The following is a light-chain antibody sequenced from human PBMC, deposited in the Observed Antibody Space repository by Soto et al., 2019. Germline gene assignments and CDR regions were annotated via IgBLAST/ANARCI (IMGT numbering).Light chain of an antibody. Sequence: DIQITQSPSSLSSSVRERFTITCRASQSVSSHLNWYQQKPGKAPKLLIYAASSLQSGVPSRFSGSGSGTDFTLTISSLQPEDFATYSCQHSHSTPLTFGGGTKVDIK. CDR3: QHSHSTPLT. CDR2: AAS. V-gene: IGKV1-39*01. J-gene: IGKJ4*01. CDR1: QSVSSH.